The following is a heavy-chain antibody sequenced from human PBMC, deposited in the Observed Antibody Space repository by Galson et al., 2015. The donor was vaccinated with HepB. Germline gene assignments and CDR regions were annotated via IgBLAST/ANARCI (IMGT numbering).Heavy chain of an antibody. J-gene: IGHJ4*02. CDR3: ARDFARFGELFYFDY. CDR2: IKQDGSEK. V-gene: IGHV3-7*03. Sequence: SLRLSCAASGFTFSSYWMSWVRQAPGKGLEWVANIKQDGSEKYYVDSVKGRFTISRDNAKNSLYLQMNSLGAEDTAVYYCARDFARFGELFYFDYWGQGTLVTVSS. CDR1: GFTFSSYW. D-gene: IGHD3-10*01.